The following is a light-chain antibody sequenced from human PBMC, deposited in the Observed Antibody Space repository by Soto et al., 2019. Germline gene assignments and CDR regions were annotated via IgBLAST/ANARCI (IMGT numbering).Light chain of an antibody. CDR3: QQSYSTPQT. V-gene: IGKV1-39*01. J-gene: IGKJ1*01. CDR2: DAS. Sequence: DIQMTQSPSSLSASVGDRVTITCRASQSISSYLNWYQQKPGKDPKLLIYDASSLQSGVPSRFSGSGSGTDFTLTISSLQPEDFATYYCQQSYSTPQTFGQGTKVEIK. CDR1: QSISSY.